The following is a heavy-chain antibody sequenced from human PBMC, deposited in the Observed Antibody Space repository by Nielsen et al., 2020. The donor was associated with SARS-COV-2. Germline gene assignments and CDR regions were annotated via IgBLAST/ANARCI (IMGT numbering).Heavy chain of an antibody. CDR2: IRSKANTYAT. V-gene: IGHV3-73*01. Sequence: GGSLRLSCAASRFTFSDSTMHWVRQASGKGLEWIGRIRSKANTYATGYAASVKGRFTISRDDSKNTAYLQMNSLKTEDTAVYYCTRVNPISGSWFDAFDIWGQGTMVTVSS. J-gene: IGHJ3*02. CDR3: TRVNPISGSWFDAFDI. CDR1: RFTFSDST. D-gene: IGHD5-12*01.